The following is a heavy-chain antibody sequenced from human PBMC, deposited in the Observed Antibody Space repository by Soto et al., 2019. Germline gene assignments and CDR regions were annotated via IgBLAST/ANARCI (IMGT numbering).Heavy chain of an antibody. J-gene: IGHJ4*02. CDR1: GGTFSSYA. D-gene: IGHD3-16*02. CDR2: IIPIFGTA. CDR3: ARTYYDYVWGSYRYMDY. V-gene: IGHV1-69*01. Sequence: QVQLVQYGAEVKKPGSSVKVSCKASGGTFSSYAISWVRQAPGQGLEWMGGIIPIFGTANYAQKFQGRVTITADASTSTAYMELSSLRSEDTAVYYCARTYYDYVWGSYRYMDYWGQGTLVTVSS.